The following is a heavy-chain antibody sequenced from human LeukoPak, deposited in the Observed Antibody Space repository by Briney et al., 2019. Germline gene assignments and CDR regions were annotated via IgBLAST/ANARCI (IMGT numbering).Heavy chain of an antibody. Sequence: GVSLRLSCAASGFTFSDYWMSWVRQAPGKGLEWVANMKQDGSEKYYVDSVKGRFTISRDNAKNILSLHMNSLRAEDTAVYYCARQPFGPGTYLQYWGQGTLVIVSS. V-gene: IGHV3-7*01. D-gene: IGHD3-10*01. CDR1: GFTFSDYW. J-gene: IGHJ1*01. CDR3: ARQPFGPGTYLQY. CDR2: MKQDGSEK.